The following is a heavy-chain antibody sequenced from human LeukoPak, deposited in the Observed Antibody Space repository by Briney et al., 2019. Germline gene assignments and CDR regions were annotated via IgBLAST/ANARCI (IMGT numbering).Heavy chain of an antibody. CDR3: ARDKVSVIPALDY. CDR1: AFTFSTNT. J-gene: IGHJ4*02. V-gene: IGHV3-21*01. D-gene: IGHD2/OR15-2a*01. Sequence: GGSLSLSCEASAFTFSTNTMTWVRQAQGKGLEWVSSINSRSNYIYYADSVKGRFTISRDNAKESLYLQTNSLRAEDTALYFCARDKVSVIPALDYWGQGTLVIVSS. CDR2: INSRSNYI.